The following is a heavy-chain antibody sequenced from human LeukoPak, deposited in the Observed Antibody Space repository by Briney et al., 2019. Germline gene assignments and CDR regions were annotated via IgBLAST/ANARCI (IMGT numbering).Heavy chain of an antibody. CDR1: GFAFSTST. CDR3: AKKARDGPQFYY. Sequence: GGSLRLSCAASGFAFSTSTMHWVRQAPGKGPEWVSVISYDETHKYYSDAVGGRFTISRDNFKNMLYLQMNSLRAEDTAVYYCAKKARDGPQFYYWGQGTLVTVSS. V-gene: IGHV3-30*04. J-gene: IGHJ4*02. CDR2: ISYDETHK. D-gene: IGHD5-24*01.